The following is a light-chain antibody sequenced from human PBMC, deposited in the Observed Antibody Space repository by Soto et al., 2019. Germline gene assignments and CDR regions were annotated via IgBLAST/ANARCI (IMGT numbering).Light chain of an antibody. CDR1: SSDVGGYNY. Sequence: QSALTQPASVSGSPGQSITISCTGTSSDVGGYNYVSWYQQYPGKAPKLIIYEVSNRPSGVSSRFSGSKSGNTASLTISGLQAEDEADYYCNSYTSKSTGVFGTGTKLTVL. V-gene: IGLV2-14*01. J-gene: IGLJ1*01. CDR2: EVS. CDR3: NSYTSKSTGV.